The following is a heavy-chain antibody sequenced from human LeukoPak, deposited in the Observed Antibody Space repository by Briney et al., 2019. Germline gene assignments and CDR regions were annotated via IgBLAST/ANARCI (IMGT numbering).Heavy chain of an antibody. CDR1: GGSISNSY. Sequence: SETLSLTCTVSGGSISNSYWSWIRQPPGKGLEWIGYIYYSGFTNYNPSLKSRVTISVDTPKNQFSLKLSSVTAADTAVYYCARLRDLYNIFDYWGQGTLVTVSS. V-gene: IGHV4-59*12. J-gene: IGHJ4*02. D-gene: IGHD1-1*01. CDR2: IYYSGFT. CDR3: ARLRDLYNIFDY.